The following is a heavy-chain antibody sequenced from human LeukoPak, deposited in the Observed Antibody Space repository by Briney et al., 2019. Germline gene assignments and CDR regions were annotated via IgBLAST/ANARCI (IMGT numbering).Heavy chain of an antibody. D-gene: IGHD3-22*01. V-gene: IGHV4-59*08. J-gene: IGHJ4*02. CDR3: ARLGYYDSSGYNY. Sequence: SETLSLTCTVSGDSISSYYWSWIRQPPGKGLEWIGYIYYSGSTNYNPSLKSRVTISVDTSKIQFSLKLSSVTAADTAVYYCARLGYYDSSGYNYWGQGTLVTVSS. CDR2: IYYSGST. CDR1: GDSISSYY.